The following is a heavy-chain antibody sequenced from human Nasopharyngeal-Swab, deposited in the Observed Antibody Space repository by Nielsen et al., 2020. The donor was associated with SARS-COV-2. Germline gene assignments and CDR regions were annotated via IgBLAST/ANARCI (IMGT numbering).Heavy chain of an antibody. D-gene: IGHD3-3*01. CDR2: MHTSTTT. J-gene: IGHJ6*02. CDR3: ARMIFGVANAGIDV. V-gene: IGHV4-61*02. Sequence: WIRQPPGKGLEWIGRMHTSTTTSYNPSLKSRVTISVDKSKNQFSLKLSSVTAADTAVYYCARMIFGVANAGIDVWGQGATVTSP.